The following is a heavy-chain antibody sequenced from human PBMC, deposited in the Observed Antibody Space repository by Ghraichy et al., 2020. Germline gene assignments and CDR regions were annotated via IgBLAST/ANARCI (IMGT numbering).Heavy chain of an antibody. Sequence: GGSLRLSCEASGFIFSDFYMTWVRQAPGKGLEWVANIKQDGGAKYYVDSVKGRFTISRDNSKNLVYLQLNSLRAEDTAVYYCAREDWCFDYWGQGALVTVSS. D-gene: IGHD3/OR15-3a*01. CDR1: GFIFSDFY. CDR3: AREDWCFDY. J-gene: IGHJ4*02. V-gene: IGHV3-7*01. CDR2: IKQDGGAK.